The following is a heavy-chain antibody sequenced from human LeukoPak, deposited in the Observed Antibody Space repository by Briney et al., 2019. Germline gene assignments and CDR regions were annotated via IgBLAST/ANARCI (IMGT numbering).Heavy chain of an antibody. J-gene: IGHJ4*02. Sequence: ASVKVSCKASGYTFTGYYMHWVRQAPGQGLEWMGWINPNSGGTNYAQKFQGRVTMTRDTSISTAYMELSRLKSDDTAVYYCARVGYSYGYFDYWGQGTLVTVTS. D-gene: IGHD5-18*01. CDR1: GYTFTGYY. V-gene: IGHV1-2*02. CDR2: INPNSGGT. CDR3: ARVGYSYGYFDY.